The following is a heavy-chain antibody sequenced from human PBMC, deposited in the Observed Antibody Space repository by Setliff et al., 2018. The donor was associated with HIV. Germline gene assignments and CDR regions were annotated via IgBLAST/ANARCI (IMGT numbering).Heavy chain of an antibody. CDR3: ARNRLTVAAVRYYYMEV. J-gene: IGHJ6*03. V-gene: IGHV4-4*02. CDR2: IYQSGHT. D-gene: IGHD6-19*01. CDR1: GGSISSNKW. Sequence: SETLSLTCAVSGGSISSNKWWSWVRQPPGKGLEWIGEIYQSGHTNYSPPHESRVTISVDESKNQFSLKLSSVTAADTAVYYCARNRLTVAAVRYYYMEVWGKGTTVTVSS.